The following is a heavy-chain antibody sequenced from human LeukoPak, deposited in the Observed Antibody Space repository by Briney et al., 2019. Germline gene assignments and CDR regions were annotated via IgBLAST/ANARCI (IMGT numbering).Heavy chain of an antibody. V-gene: IGHV4-59*13. CDR3: ARGARSSDY. D-gene: IGHD3-10*01. Sequence: SETLSLTCTVSGLSISANSWSWIRQPPGKGLEWIGYIYNSVTTNYNPSLTSRVTISEDTSKNQLSLKLSSATAADTAVYYCARGARSSDYWGQGTLVTVSS. CDR2: IYNSVTT. CDR1: GLSISANS. J-gene: IGHJ4*02.